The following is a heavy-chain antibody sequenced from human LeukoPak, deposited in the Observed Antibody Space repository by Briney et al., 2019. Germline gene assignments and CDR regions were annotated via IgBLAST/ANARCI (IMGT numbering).Heavy chain of an antibody. J-gene: IGHJ4*02. CDR2: IRSKVHGGTT. V-gene: IGHV3-49*03. Sequence: GGSLRLSCTASGFTFGDDTMSWFRQAPGKGPEWVGFIRSKVHGGTTEYAASVKGRFTISRDDSKSIAYLQMNSLKIEDTAVYYCTREPKGRWLQFDYWGQGTLVTVSS. CDR1: GFTFGDDT. D-gene: IGHD5-24*01. CDR3: TREPKGRWLQFDY.